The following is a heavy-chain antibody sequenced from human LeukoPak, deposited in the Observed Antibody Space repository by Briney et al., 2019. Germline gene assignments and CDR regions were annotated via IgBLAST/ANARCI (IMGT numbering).Heavy chain of an antibody. V-gene: IGHV4-59*01. CDR1: GGSISSYY. D-gene: IGHD2-15*01. J-gene: IGHJ2*01. Sequence: SETLSITCTVSGGSISSYYWSWIRQPPGKGLEWIGYIYYSGSTNYNPSLKSRVTISVDTSKNQFSLKLSSVTAADTAVYYCARRSEAGWYFDLWGRGTLVTVSS. CDR3: ARRSEAGWYFDL. CDR2: IYYSGST.